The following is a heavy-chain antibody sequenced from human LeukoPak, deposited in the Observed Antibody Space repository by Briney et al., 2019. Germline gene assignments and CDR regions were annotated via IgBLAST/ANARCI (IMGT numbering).Heavy chain of an antibody. CDR1: GFTFRSYA. D-gene: IGHD3-22*01. V-gene: IGHV3-23*01. CDR3: AKDPPTSGYTDY. CDR2: ISGSGGTT. J-gene: IGHJ4*02. Sequence: GGSLRLSCAASGFTFRSYAMSWVRQAPGKGLEWVPAISGSGGTTDYADSVKGRFTISRDNSKNTLYLQMNSLRAEDTAVYYCAKDPPTSGYTDYWGQGTLVTVSS.